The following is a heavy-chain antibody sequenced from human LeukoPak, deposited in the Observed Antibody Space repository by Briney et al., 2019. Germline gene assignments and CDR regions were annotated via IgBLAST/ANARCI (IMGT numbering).Heavy chain of an antibody. CDR2: ISAYNGNT. V-gene: IGHV1-18*03. Sequence: ASVKVSCKASGYTFTSYYMHWVRQAPGQGLEWMGWISAYNGNTNYAQKLQGRVTMTTDTSTSTAYMELRSLRSDDMAVYYCARLEGVVVPAATSVNYYYYYYMDVWGKGTTVTISS. CDR3: ARLEGVVVPAATSVNYYYYYYMDV. J-gene: IGHJ6*03. CDR1: GYTFTSYY. D-gene: IGHD2-2*01.